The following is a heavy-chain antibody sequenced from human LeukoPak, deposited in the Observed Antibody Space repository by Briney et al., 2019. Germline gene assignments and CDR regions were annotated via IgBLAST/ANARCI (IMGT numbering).Heavy chain of an antibody. CDR2: INTDTGDR. CDR3: AREGWDQRDTAAFDH. CDR1: GYTFTGHY. V-gene: IGHV1-2*02. Sequence: AASVKVSCKSSGYTFTGHYMHWARPAPGQGLEWMGWINTDTGDRDSAQKFHGRVTMTRDTSIRTVYMELSSLGPDDTAFYYCAREGWDQRDTAAFDHWGQGTLVTVSS. J-gene: IGHJ4*02. D-gene: IGHD6-19*01.